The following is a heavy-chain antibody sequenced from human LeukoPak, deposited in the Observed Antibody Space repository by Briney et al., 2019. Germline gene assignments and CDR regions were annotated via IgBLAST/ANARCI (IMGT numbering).Heavy chain of an antibody. CDR1: GYTFTSYG. CDR3: AILAVAGIGFDI. D-gene: IGHD6-19*01. Sequence: ASVKVSCKASGYTFTSYGISWVRQAPGQGLEWMGWISAYNGNTNYAQKFQGRVTMTRDTSTSTVYMELSSLRSEDTAVYYCAILAVAGIGFDIWGQGTMVTVSS. J-gene: IGHJ3*02. V-gene: IGHV1-18*01. CDR2: ISAYNGNT.